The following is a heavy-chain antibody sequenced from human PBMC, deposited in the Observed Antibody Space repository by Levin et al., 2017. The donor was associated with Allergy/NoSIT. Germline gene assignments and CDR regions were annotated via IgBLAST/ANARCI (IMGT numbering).Heavy chain of an antibody. D-gene: IGHD5-18*01. CDR3: AKDPRGFFRYSYGTVGLDY. Sequence: GESLKISCAASGFTFSSYAMSWVRQAPGKGLEWVSAISGSGGSTYYADSVKGRFTISRDNSKNTLYLQMNSLRAEDTAVYYCAKDPRGFFRYSYGTVGLDYWGQGTLVTVSS. CDR1: GFTFSSYA. CDR2: ISGSGGST. J-gene: IGHJ4*02. V-gene: IGHV3-23*01.